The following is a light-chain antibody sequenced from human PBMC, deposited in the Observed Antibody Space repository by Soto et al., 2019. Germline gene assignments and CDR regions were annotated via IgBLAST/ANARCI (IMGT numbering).Light chain of an antibody. J-gene: IGLJ1*01. CDR3: GTWDSSLSAFV. V-gene: IGLV1-51*01. CDR2: DNN. CDR1: SSNIGNNY. Sequence: QSALTQPPSVSAAPGQKVTISCSGSSSNIGNNYVSWYQQLPGTAPKLLIYDNNKRPSGIPDRLSGSKSGTSATLGITVLETGDEADYYCGTWDSSLSAFVFGTGTKVTVL.